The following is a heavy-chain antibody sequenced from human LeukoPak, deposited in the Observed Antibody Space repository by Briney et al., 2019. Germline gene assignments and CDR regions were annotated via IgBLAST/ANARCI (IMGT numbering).Heavy chain of an antibody. Sequence: PSETLSLTCAVSGGSISSSNWWSWVRQPPGKGLEWIGEIYHSGSTNYNPSLKSRVTISVDTSKNQFSLKLSSVTAADTAVYYCARDRDTAYIDYWGQGTLVTVSS. V-gene: IGHV4-4*02. CDR2: IYHSGST. J-gene: IGHJ4*02. D-gene: IGHD5-18*01. CDR3: ARDRDTAYIDY. CDR1: GGSISSSNW.